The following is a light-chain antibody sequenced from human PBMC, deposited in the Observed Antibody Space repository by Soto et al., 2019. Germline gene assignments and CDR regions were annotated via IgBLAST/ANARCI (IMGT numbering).Light chain of an antibody. CDR3: TSYAGSDIWV. J-gene: IGLJ3*02. CDR1: SSDVGGYNY. Sequence: QSALTKPPSASGSPGQSVTISCTGTSSDVGGYNYVSWYQQYPGKAPKLMIYEVSKRPSGVPDRFSGSKSGKTASLTVSGLQAEDEADYYCTSYAGSDIWVFGGGTKVTVL. V-gene: IGLV2-8*01. CDR2: EVS.